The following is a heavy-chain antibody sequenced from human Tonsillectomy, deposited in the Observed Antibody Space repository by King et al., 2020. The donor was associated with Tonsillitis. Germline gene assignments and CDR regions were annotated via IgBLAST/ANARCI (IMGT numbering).Heavy chain of an antibody. CDR2: ISYDGRNK. J-gene: IGHJ4*02. V-gene: IGHV3-33*05. Sequence: VQLVESGGGVVQPGRSLRLSCAASGFTFSDFGMHWVRQTPGKGLDWVAVISYDGRNKYYADSVKGRLTISRDNSKNTLYLQMNSLRAGDTAVYYCASSRDENSGYPAYWGQGTLFIVSS. D-gene: IGHD3-22*01. CDR3: ASSRDENSGYPAY. CDR1: GFTFSDFG.